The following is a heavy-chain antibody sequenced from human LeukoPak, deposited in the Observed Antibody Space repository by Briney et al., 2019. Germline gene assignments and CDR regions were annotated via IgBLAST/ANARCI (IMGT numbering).Heavy chain of an antibody. CDR1: GGSITSTNW. CDR2: VSLSGLT. D-gene: IGHD1-26*01. J-gene: IGHJ4*02. V-gene: IGHV4-4*02. CDR3: SRESGAFSPFGY. Sequence: SETLSLTCGVSGGSITSTNWWSWVRQPPGQGLEWIGEVSLSGLTNYNPSLSSRAIMALDTSKNHLSLHLTSVTAADTAVYYCSRESGAFSPFGYWGQGYLVTVLS.